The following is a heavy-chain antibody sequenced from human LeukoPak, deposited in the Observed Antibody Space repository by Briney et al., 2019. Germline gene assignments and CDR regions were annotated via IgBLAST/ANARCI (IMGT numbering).Heavy chain of an antibody. CDR1: GGSFSGYY. Sequence: SETLSLTCAVYGGSFSGYYWSWIRQPPGKGLEWIGEINHSGSTNYNPSLKSRVTISVDTSKNQFSLKLSSVTAADTAVYYCANTYGSGSPDYWGQGTLVTVSS. V-gene: IGHV4-34*01. J-gene: IGHJ4*02. CDR2: INHSGST. CDR3: ANTYGSGSPDY. D-gene: IGHD3-10*01.